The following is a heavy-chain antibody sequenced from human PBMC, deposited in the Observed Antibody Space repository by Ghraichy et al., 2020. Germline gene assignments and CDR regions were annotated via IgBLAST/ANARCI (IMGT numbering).Heavy chain of an antibody. CDR2: ISGSGGST. J-gene: IGHJ6*02. CDR3: AKAGNSMVVPAAIYYGMDV. V-gene: IGHV3-23*01. D-gene: IGHD2-2*01. CDR1: GFTFSSYA. Sequence: GESLNISCAASGFTFSSYAMSWVRQAPGKGLEWVSAISGSGGSTYYADSVKGRFTISRDNSKNTLYLQMNSLRAEDTAVYYCAKAGNSMVVPAAIYYGMDVWGQGTTVTVSS.